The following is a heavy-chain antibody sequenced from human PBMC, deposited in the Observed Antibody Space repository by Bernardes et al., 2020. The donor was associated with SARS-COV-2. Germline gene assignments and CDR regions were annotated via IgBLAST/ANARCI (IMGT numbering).Heavy chain of an antibody. V-gene: IGHV4-39*01. CDR1: GASISSRNYC. Sequence: SETLSLTCSVSGASISSRNYCWGWIRQPPGRGLEWIGTLYYNGITYSNPSLKSRVTISVDTSKNEFSLKLNSVTAADTSVYYCAVYAGGTSYVGVHWGRGIQVTDSS. CDR3: AVYAGGTSYVGVH. D-gene: IGHD1-26*01. CDR2: LYYNGIT. J-gene: IGHJ1*01.